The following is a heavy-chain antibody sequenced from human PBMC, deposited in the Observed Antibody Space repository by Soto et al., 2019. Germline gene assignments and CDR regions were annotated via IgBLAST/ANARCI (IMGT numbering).Heavy chain of an antibody. CDR2: IYYSGNT. V-gene: IGHV4-59*01. D-gene: IGHD3-22*01. Sequence: SKTLSLTCTVSGGSISSYYWSWIRQPPGKGLEWIGYIYYSGNTNYNPSLKSRVTITVDTSKNQFSLKRSSVTGADTAVYYGASQYYDSSGYYFVSWGQGTMVTVSS. CDR1: GGSISSYY. J-gene: IGHJ3*01. CDR3: ASQYYDSSGYYFVS.